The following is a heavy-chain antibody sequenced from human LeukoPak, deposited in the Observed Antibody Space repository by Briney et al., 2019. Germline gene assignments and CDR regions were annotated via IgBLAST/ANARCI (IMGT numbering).Heavy chain of an antibody. Sequence: GGSLRLSCAASGFTLSSYWMHWVRQAPGKGLVWVSRINTDGSSTNYADSVKGRFTISRDNAKNTLYLQMNSLRAEDTAVFYCARDGFVGAADYWGQGTLVTVSS. J-gene: IGHJ4*02. V-gene: IGHV3-74*01. D-gene: IGHD6-13*01. CDR2: INTDGSST. CDR1: GFTLSSYW. CDR3: ARDGFVGAADY.